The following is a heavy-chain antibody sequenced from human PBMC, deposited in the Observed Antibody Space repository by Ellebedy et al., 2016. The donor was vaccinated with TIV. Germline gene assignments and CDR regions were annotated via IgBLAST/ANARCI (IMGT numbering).Heavy chain of an antibody. CDR1: GFTFSNYW. J-gene: IGHJ4*02. V-gene: IGHV3-7*01. CDR2: IKQDGSEK. CDR3: ARDQWLGRVYYFDS. Sequence: GGSLRLSCATSGFTFSNYWMTWVRQAPGKGLEWVANIKQDGSEKYYVDSVKGRFFISRDNAKNSLYVQMNSLTDEDTAVYYCARDQWLGRVYYFDSWGQGTLVTVSS. D-gene: IGHD6-19*01.